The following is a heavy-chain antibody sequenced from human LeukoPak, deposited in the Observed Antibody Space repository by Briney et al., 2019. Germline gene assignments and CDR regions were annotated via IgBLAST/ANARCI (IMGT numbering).Heavy chain of an antibody. CDR3: ARARGMVRHYYGMDV. CDR1: GGSISSGGYY. Sequence: SETLSLTCTVSGGSISSGGYYWSWIRQPPGKGLEWIGYIYYSGSTYYNPSLKSRVTISVDTSKNQFSLKLSSVTAADTAVYYCARARGMVRHYYGMDVWGQGTTVTVSS. D-gene: IGHD3-10*01. J-gene: IGHJ6*02. CDR2: IYYSGST. V-gene: IGHV4-30-4*01.